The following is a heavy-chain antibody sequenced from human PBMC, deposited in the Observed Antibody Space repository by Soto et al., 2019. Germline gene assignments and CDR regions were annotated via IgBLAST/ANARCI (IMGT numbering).Heavy chain of an antibody. J-gene: IGHJ4*02. CDR3: ARAPNWNYESGYFDY. D-gene: IGHD1-7*01. CDR1: GFTFTNYA. Sequence: GGSLRLSCAASGFTFTNYAMSWVRQAPGEGLEWVSSMSGSGGSTYYADSVKGRFTITRDNSRNTLYLQMNSLRAEDTAVYYCARAPNWNYESGYFDYWGQGTLVTVSS. CDR2: MSGSGGST. V-gene: IGHV3-23*01.